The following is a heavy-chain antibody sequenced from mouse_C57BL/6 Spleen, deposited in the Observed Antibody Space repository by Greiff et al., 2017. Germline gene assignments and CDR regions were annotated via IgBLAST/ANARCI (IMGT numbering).Heavy chain of an antibody. V-gene: IGHV1-69*01. Sequence: QVQLQQSGAELVMPGASVKLSCKASGYTFTSYWMHWVKQRPGQGLEWIGEIDPSDSDTTYNQKLKGQAPLTVDKSSTPAYMQLSSLTSEDSAVYYCAIYSNYSYYFDYWGQGTTLTVSS. J-gene: IGHJ2*01. CDR3: AIYSNYSYYFDY. D-gene: IGHD2-5*01. CDR1: GYTFTSYW. CDR2: IDPSDSDT.